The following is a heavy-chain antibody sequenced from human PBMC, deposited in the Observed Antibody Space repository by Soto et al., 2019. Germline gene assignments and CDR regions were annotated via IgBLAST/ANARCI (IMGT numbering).Heavy chain of an antibody. Sequence: QVQLVQSGAEVKKPGASVKVSCKVSGYTLTELSMHWVRQAPGKGLEWMGGFDPEDGETIYAQKFQGRVTMTEDTSTDTAYMELSSLRVEDTAVYYCATDLHLPVDSSGYYPGAYWGQGTLVTVSS. J-gene: IGHJ4*02. CDR2: FDPEDGET. CDR1: GYTLTELS. D-gene: IGHD3-22*01. CDR3: ATDLHLPVDSSGYYPGAY. V-gene: IGHV1-24*01.